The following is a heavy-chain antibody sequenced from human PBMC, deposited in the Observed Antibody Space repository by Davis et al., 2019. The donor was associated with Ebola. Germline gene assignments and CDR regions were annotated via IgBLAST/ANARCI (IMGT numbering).Heavy chain of an antibody. D-gene: IGHD3-16*01. CDR2: ISSDSDYI. V-gene: IGHV3-21*01. CDR3: ARDRPLDFFFGDYYGMDV. Sequence: GGSLRLSCAASGFTFSTYSMSWVRQAPGKGLEWVSSISSDSDYIYYADSAKGRFTISRDNAKTSLYLQMNSLRAEDTAVYYCARDRPLDFFFGDYYGMDVWGQGTTVTVS. CDR1: GFTFSTYS. J-gene: IGHJ6*02.